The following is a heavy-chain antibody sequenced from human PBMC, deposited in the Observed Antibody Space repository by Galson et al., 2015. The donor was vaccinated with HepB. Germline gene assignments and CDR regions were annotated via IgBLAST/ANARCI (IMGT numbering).Heavy chain of an antibody. CDR2: ISYDGSNK. V-gene: IGHV3-30*18. D-gene: IGHD3-10*01. CDR1: GFTFSSYG. Sequence: SLRLSCAASGFTFSSYGMHWVRQAPGKGLEWVAVISYDGSNKYYADSVKGRFTISRDNSKNTLYLQMNSLRAEDTAVYYCAKVPTLWFGESYYFDYWGQGTQVTVSS. CDR3: AKVPTLWFGESYYFDY. J-gene: IGHJ4*02.